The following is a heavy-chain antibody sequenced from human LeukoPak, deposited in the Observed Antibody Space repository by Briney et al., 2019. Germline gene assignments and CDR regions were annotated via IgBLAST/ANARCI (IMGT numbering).Heavy chain of an antibody. CDR2: ISSSGSTI. J-gene: IGHJ3*02. CDR1: GFTFSDYY. CDR3: ARDIGDYSSSWYAFDI. Sequence: GGSLRLSCAASGFTFSDYYMSWIRQAPGKGLEWVSYISSSGSTIYYADSVKGRFTISRDNAKNSLYLQMNSLRAEDTAVYYCARDIGDYSSSWYAFDIWGQGTMVTVSS. V-gene: IGHV3-11*01. D-gene: IGHD6-13*01.